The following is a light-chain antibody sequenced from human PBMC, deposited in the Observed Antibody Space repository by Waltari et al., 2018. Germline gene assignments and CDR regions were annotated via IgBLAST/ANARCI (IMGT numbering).Light chain of an antibody. V-gene: IGLV7-46*01. CDR2: DTS. Sequence: QPVVTQEPSLTVSPGGTVTLTCSSSTGPVTSSHFPCWFQQRPGQAPRTLISDTSNTYSWTPARFSGSLVEGKAALTLSGAQPDDDADYYCLLSYNRAVVFGRGTKLTVL. CDR1: TGPVTSSHF. J-gene: IGLJ2*01. CDR3: LLSYNRAVV.